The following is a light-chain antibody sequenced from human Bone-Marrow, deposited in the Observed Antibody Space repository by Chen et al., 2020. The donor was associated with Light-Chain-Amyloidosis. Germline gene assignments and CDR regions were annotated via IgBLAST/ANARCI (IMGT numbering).Light chain of an antibody. V-gene: IGLV3-25*03. CDR2: RDT. J-gene: IGLJ2*01. CDR3: QSADSSGTYEVI. Sequence: SYELTQPPSVSVSPGQTARITCSGDDLPTKYAYWYQQKPGQAPVLAIHRDTERPSGISERFSGYSSGTTATLTIRGVQAEDAADYHCQSADSSGTYEVIFGGGTKLTVL. CDR1: DLPTKY.